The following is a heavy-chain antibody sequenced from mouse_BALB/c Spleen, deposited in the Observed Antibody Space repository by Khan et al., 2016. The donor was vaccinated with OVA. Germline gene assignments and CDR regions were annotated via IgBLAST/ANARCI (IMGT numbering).Heavy chain of an antibody. CDR1: GFSLTDYG. CDR3: AKPFYAQYYAMDY. V-gene: IGHV2-6-5*01. Sequence: QVQLKESGPGLVAPSQSLSITCTVSGFSLTDYGVSWIRQPPGKGLEWLGIIWGGGTTYYNSALKSRLSISKDNSKSQVFLKMNSLQTDDSAMYYCAKPFYAQYYAMDYWGQGTSVTVSS. D-gene: IGHD2-10*01. J-gene: IGHJ4*01. CDR2: IWGGGTT.